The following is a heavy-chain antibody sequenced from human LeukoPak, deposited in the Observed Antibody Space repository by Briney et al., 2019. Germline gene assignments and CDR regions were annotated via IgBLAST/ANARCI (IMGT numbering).Heavy chain of an antibody. Sequence: SETLSLTCAVYGGSFSGYYWSWIRQPPGKGLEWIGSIYHSGSTYYNPSLKSRVTISVDTSKNQFSLKLSSVTAADTAVYYCATTRFGELLSAFWGQGTLVTVSS. D-gene: IGHD3-10*02. J-gene: IGHJ4*02. CDR2: IYHSGST. V-gene: IGHV4-34*01. CDR3: ATTRFGELLSAF. CDR1: GGSFSGYY.